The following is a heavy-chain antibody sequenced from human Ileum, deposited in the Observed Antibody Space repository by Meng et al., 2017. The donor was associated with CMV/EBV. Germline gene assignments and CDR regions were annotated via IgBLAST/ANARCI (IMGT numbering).Heavy chain of an antibody. CDR2: IFFSGTT. D-gene: IGHD4-17*01. CDR3: ARHETYYDYGDYVPQYYFDY. Sequence: SETLSLTCVVSGGSISITDSYWGWIRQSPGEGLEWIASIFFSGTTNYNPSPKSRVTISVDRSKNQFSLRLSSVTAADTAIYYCARHETYYDYGDYVPQYYFDYWGQGTLVTVSS. CDR1: GGSISITDSY. J-gene: IGHJ4*02. V-gene: IGHV4-39*01.